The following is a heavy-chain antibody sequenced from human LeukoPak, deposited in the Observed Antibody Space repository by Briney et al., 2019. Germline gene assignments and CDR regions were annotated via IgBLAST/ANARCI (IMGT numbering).Heavy chain of an antibody. CDR3: ANPGGRDGYNHNPFDY. CDR2: ISYDGSNK. J-gene: IGHJ4*02. D-gene: IGHD5-12*01. Sequence: GGSLRLSCAASGFTFSSYGMHWVRQAPGKGLEWVAVISYDGSNKYYADSVKGRFTISRDNSKNTLYLQMNSLRAEDTVVYYCANPGGRDGYNHNPFDYWGQGTLVTVSS. CDR1: GFTFSSYG. V-gene: IGHV3-30*18.